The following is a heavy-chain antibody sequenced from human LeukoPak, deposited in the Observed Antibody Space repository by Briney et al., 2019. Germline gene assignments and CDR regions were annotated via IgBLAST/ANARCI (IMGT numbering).Heavy chain of an antibody. CDR3: ARCYSFGLPRGLYYYYYIDV. CDR1: GYNFTTYA. Sequence: ASVKVSCKASGYNFTTYAISWVRQASGQGLEWVGSISAKSGDTNYAQNIQGRVTMTTDTSTNSAYMELRSLRSDDTAVYFCARCYSFGLPRGLYYYYYIDVWGTGTTVTISS. D-gene: IGHD4-11*01. J-gene: IGHJ6*03. CDR2: ISAKSGDT. V-gene: IGHV1-18*01.